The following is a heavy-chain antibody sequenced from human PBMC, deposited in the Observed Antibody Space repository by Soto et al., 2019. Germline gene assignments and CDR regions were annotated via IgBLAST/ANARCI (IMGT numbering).Heavy chain of an antibody. CDR1: GGTFSSYR. CDR2: IVPIYRTA. V-gene: IGHV1-69*13. CDR3: ARDSGAKLSSS. Sequence: SVKVSCKASGGTFSSYRFNWLRQARGQGLEWLGGIVPIYRTADYAQKFQGRVTITADESTRTVYMELSSLKSQDTALYYCARDSGAKLSSSWGQGTLVTVSS. J-gene: IGHJ4*02. D-gene: IGHD6-13*01.